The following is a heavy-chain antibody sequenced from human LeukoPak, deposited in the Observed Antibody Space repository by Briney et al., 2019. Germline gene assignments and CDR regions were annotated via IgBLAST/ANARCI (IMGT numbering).Heavy chain of an antibody. J-gene: IGHJ4*02. D-gene: IGHD6-13*01. CDR1: GYTFTTSD. CDR3: ARGRPGPAGAGTYDF. Sequence: ASVKVSCTASGYTFTTSDINWVRQATGQGLEWMGWMNPNSGKTGSAQKFQGRLTMTKNTSTSTAYMEVAGLKFEDTAIYYCARGRPGPAGAGTYDFWGQGTLITVSS. V-gene: IGHV1-8*01. CDR2: MNPNSGKT.